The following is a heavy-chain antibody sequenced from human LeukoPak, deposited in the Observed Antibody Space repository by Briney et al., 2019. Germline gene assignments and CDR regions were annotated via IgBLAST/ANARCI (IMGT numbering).Heavy chain of an antibody. CDR1: GGSISSGGYY. J-gene: IGHJ5*02. D-gene: IGHD4-11*01. V-gene: IGHV4-31*03. Sequence: PSETLSLTCTVSGGSISSGGYYWSWIRQHPGKGLEWIGYIYYSGSTYYNPSLKSRVTISVDTSKNQFSLKLSSVTAADTAVYYCARTTYINYGWFDPWGQGARVTVSS. CDR3: ARTTYINYGWFDP. CDR2: IYYSGST.